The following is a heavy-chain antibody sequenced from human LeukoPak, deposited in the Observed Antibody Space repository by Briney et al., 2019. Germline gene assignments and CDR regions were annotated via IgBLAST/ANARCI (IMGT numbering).Heavy chain of an antibody. CDR2: ISGSGGST. CDR3: AKDLLQVVAATLDY. Sequence: GGSLRLSYAASGFTFSSYAMSWVRQAPGKGLEWVSAISGSGGSTYYADSVKGRFTISRDNSKNTLYLQMNSLRAEDTAVYYCAKDLLQVVAATLDYWGQGTLVTVSS. V-gene: IGHV3-23*01. CDR1: GFTFSSYA. J-gene: IGHJ4*02. D-gene: IGHD2-15*01.